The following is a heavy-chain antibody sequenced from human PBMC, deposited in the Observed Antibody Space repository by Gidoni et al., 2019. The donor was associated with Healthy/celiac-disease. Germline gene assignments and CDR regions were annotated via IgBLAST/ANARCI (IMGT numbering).Heavy chain of an antibody. J-gene: IGHJ6*02. CDR2: IYYSGST. V-gene: IGHV4-31*03. CDR3: ARDSHGVALRNGMDV. D-gene: IGHD5-12*01. Sequence: QVQLQESGPGLVKPSQTLSLTCTVSGGSISSGGYYWSWIRQHPGKGLEWIGYIYYSGSTYYNPSLKSRVTISVDTSKNQFSRKLSSVTAADTAVYYCARDSHGVALRNGMDVWGQGTTVTVSS. CDR1: GGSISSGGYY.